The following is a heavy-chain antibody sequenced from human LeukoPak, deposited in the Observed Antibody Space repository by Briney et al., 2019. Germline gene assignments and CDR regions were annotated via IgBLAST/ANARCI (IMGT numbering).Heavy chain of an antibody. Sequence: SETLSLTCTVSGGSISSYYWSWIRQPPGKGLEWIGYIYYSGSTNYNPSLKSRVTISVDTSKNQFSLKLSSVTAADTAVYYCARSYVDIVATVGYYYYMDVWGKGTTVTVSS. V-gene: IGHV4-59*01. CDR3: ARSYVDIVATVGYYYYMDV. CDR1: GGSISSYY. CDR2: IYYSGST. D-gene: IGHD5-12*01. J-gene: IGHJ6*03.